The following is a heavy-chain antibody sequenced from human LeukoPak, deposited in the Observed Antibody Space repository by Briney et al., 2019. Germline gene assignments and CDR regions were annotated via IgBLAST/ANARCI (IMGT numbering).Heavy chain of an antibody. J-gene: IGHJ4*02. CDR1: GFTFSTYG. V-gene: IGHV3-48*01. CDR3: ARDGWELPKYYFDY. CDR2: ISSGTSTK. D-gene: IGHD1-26*01. Sequence: SGGSLRLSCAASGFTFSTYGMSWVRQAPGKGLEWASYISSGTSTKYYADSVKGRFTISRDNVKNSLYLQMNSLRAEDTAVYYCARDGWELPKYYFDYWGQGTLVTVSS.